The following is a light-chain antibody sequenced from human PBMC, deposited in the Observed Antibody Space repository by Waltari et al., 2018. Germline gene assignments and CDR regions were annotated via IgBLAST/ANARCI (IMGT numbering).Light chain of an antibody. J-gene: IGLJ3*02. V-gene: IGLV2-8*01. CDR2: EVN. Sequence: QSALTQPPSAAGSPGQSVTISCTGTSRDVGGYNYVSWYQQHPGKAPKLLIYEVNKRPSGVHDRFAGSKYGNTASLTVSGLQVEDGGDYYCSSFAGRDNIGVVCGETKVTVL. CDR3: SSFAGRDNIGV. CDR1: SRDVGGYNY.